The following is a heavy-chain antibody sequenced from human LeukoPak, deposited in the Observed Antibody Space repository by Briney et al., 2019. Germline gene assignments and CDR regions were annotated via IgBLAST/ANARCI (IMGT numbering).Heavy chain of an antibody. CDR3: ARERSLYCSGGSCYSYFDY. D-gene: IGHD2-15*01. Sequence: SETLSLTCAVSGGSISSYYWSWIRQPPGKGLEWIGYIYYSGSTNYNPSLKSRVTISVDTSKNQFSLKLSSVTAADTAVYYCARERSLYCSGGSCYSYFDYWGQGTLVTVSS. J-gene: IGHJ4*02. CDR1: GGSISSYY. V-gene: IGHV4-59*01. CDR2: IYYSGST.